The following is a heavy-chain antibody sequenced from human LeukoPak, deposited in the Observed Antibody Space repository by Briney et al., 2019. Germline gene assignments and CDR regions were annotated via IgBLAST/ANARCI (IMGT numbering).Heavy chain of an antibody. J-gene: IGHJ4*02. CDR2: ISGSSSTI. V-gene: IGHV3-48*01. CDR3: AKVPSSGSSYFDY. Sequence: PGRSLRLSCAASGFTFSSYSMDWVRQAPGKGLEWVSYISGSSSTIYYADSVKGRFTISRDNAKNSLYLQMNSLRAEDTAVYYCAKVPSSGSSYFDYWGQGTLVTVSS. D-gene: IGHD1-26*01. CDR1: GFTFSSYS.